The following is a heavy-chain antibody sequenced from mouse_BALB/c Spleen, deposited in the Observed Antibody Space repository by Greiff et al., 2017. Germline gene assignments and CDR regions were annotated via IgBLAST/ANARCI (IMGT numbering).Heavy chain of an antibody. V-gene: IGHV1-18*01. CDR1: GYTFTDYT. D-gene: IGHD2-14*01. J-gene: IGHJ2*01. CDR2: INPNNGGT. CDR3: AREGYRYYVAFDY. Sequence: VQLKESGPELVKPGASVKISCKTSGYTFTDYTMHWVKQSHGKSLEWIGGINPNNGGTSYNQKFKGKATLTVDKSSSTAYMELRSLTSEDSAVYYCAREGYRYYVAFDYWGQGTTLTVSS.